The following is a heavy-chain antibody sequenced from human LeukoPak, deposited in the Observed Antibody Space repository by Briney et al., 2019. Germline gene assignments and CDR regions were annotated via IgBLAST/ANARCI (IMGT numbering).Heavy chain of an antibody. CDR1: EFTFSTYA. J-gene: IGHJ4*02. V-gene: IGHV3-23*01. CDR3: AKGYSSAWYVDY. D-gene: IGHD6-19*01. Sequence: GGSLRLSCAASEFTFSTYAMSWVRQAPGKGLEWVSAISGSGGSTYYADSVKGRFTISRDNSKNTLYLQMNSLRAEDTAVYYCAKGYSSAWYVDYWGRGTLVTVSS. CDR2: ISGSGGST.